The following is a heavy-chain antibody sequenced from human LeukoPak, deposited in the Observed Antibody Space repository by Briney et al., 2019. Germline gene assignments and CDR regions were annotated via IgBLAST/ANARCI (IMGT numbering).Heavy chain of an antibody. CDR2: IKQDGGEK. CDR3: ARMGGSYGY. CDR1: GFTFSSYW. D-gene: IGHD1-26*01. Sequence: GGSLRLSCAASGFTFSSYWMSWVRQAPGKGLEWVANIKQDGGEKYYADPVQGRLTVSRDNAKKSLYLQMNSLRAEDTAVYYCARMGGSYGYWGQGTLVTVSS. V-gene: IGHV3-7*01. J-gene: IGHJ4*02.